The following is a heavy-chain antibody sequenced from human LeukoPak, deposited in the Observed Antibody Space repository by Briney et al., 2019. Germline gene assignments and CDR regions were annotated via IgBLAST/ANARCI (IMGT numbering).Heavy chain of an antibody. J-gene: IGHJ4*02. CDR2: IYPVDSDT. D-gene: IGHD3-9*01. Sequence: GESLKISCKGSGYTFTSYSIAWVRKMHGRGLEWMGIIYPVDSDTTYSPSFQGQVTISADKSSSTAYAQWRRLKASGTAMYYCARLAHLTAIDYWGQGTLVTVSS. CDR1: GYTFTSYS. CDR3: ARLAHLTAIDY. V-gene: IGHV5-51*01.